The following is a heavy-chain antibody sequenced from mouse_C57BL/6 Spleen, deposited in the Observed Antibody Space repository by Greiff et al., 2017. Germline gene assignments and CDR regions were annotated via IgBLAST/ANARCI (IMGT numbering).Heavy chain of an antibody. CDR2: INPNNGGT. J-gene: IGHJ3*01. CDR1: GYTFTDYN. D-gene: IGHD3-1*01. CDR3: ARVGTAPATFPY. Sequence: EVKLVESGPELVKPGASVKMSCKASGYTFTDYNMHWVKQSHGKSLEWIGYINPNNGGTSYNQKFKGKATLTVNKSSSTAYMELRSLTSEDSAVYYCARVGTAPATFPYWGQGTLVTVSA. V-gene: IGHV1-22*01.